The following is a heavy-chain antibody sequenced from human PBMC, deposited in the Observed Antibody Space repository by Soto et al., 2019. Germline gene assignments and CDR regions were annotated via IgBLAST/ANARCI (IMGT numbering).Heavy chain of an antibody. Sequence: XGSLRLSCAPSGFTVSNNYMNWVLQAPGKGLEWVSIIYSDGSTYYADYVKGRFTISRDNSKNTLYLQMDSLRAEDTAVYFCARGLKIRHDAFDLWGPGTMVTVSS. CDR2: IYSDGST. CDR1: GFTVSNNY. CDR3: ARGLKIRHDAFDL. D-gene: IGHD3-22*01. J-gene: IGHJ3*01. V-gene: IGHV3-53*01.